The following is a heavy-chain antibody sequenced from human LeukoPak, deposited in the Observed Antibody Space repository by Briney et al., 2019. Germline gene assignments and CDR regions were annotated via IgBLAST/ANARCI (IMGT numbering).Heavy chain of an antibody. Sequence: GGSLRLSCAASGFTVSSNYMSWVRQAPGKGLEWVSSISTSSTYIDYADSMKGRFTISRDNAKKSLYLQMNSLRAEDTAVYYCTRDSYCSSTSCYRGHFDSWGQGTLVTVSS. J-gene: IGHJ4*02. CDR1: GFTVSSNY. D-gene: IGHD2-2*01. CDR2: ISTSSTYI. CDR3: TRDSYCSSTSCYRGHFDS. V-gene: IGHV3-21*01.